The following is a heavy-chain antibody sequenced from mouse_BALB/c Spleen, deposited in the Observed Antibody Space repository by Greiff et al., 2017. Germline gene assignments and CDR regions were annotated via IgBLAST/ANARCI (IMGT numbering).Heavy chain of an antibody. CDR1: GFTFSDYY. D-gene: IGHD1-1*02. CDR3: ARGGVARYWYFDV. Sequence: EVKLEESGGGLVKPGGSLKLSCAASGFTFSDYYMYWVRQTPEKRLEWVATISDGGSYTYYPDSVKGRFTISRDNAKNNLYLQMSSLKSEDTAMYYCARGGVARYWYFDVWGAGTTVTVSS. J-gene: IGHJ1*01. V-gene: IGHV5-4*02. CDR2: ISDGGSYT.